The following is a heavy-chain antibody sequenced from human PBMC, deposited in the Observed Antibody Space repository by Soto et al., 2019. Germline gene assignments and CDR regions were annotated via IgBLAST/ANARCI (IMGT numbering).Heavy chain of an antibody. V-gene: IGHV3-7*03. CDR2: IKQDGSEK. D-gene: IGHD6-19*01. J-gene: IGHJ4*02. CDR3: ARADVYYSSGWYY. CDR1: GFTFSSYW. Sequence: GSLRLSCAASGFTFSSYWMRWVRQAPGKGLEWVANIKQDGSEKYYVDSVKGRFTISRDNAKNSLYLQMNSLRAEDTAVYYCARADVYYSSGWYYWGQGTLVTVSS.